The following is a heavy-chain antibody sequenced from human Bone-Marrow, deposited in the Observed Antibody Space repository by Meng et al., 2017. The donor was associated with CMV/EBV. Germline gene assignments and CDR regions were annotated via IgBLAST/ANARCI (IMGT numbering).Heavy chain of an antibody. Sequence: SVKVSCKASGGTFSSYAISWVRQAPGQGLEWMGGIIPIFGIANYAQKFQGRVTITTDESTSTAYMELSSLRSEDTAVYYCARVLENWNYVKAFEIWGQGTMVTVSS. CDR2: IIPIFGIA. CDR3: ARVLENWNYVKAFEI. J-gene: IGHJ3*02. D-gene: IGHD1-7*01. V-gene: IGHV1-69*05. CDR1: GGTFSSYA.